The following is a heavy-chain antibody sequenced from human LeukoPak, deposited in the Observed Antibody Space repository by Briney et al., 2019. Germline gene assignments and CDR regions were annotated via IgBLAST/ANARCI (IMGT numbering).Heavy chain of an antibody. Sequence: SETLSLTCAVYGGSFSGYYWSWIRQPPGKGLEWIGEINHSGSTNYNPSLKSRVTISVDTSKNQFSLKLSSVTAADTAVYYCARVGYDSSGYNRYDYWGQGTLVTVSS. V-gene: IGHV4-34*01. CDR1: GGSFSGYY. CDR3: ARVGYDSSGYNRYDY. CDR2: INHSGST. D-gene: IGHD3-22*01. J-gene: IGHJ4*02.